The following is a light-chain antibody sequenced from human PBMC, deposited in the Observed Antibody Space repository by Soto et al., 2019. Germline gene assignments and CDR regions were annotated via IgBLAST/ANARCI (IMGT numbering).Light chain of an antibody. Sequence: EIVFTQSPGTLSFSPGERATLSCRASQSVSGNYLVWYQQKVGQAPRLLIYGASSRATGIPDRFSGSGSGTDFTLTISRLEPEDFAVYYCQQYGSSPYSFGQGTKVDIK. V-gene: IGKV3-20*01. CDR1: QSVSGNY. CDR2: GAS. CDR3: QQYGSSPYS. J-gene: IGKJ2*03.